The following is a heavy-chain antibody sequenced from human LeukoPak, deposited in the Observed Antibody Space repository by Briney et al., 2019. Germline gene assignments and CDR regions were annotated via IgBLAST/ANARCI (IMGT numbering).Heavy chain of an antibody. Sequence: ASVKVSCKTSGYTFRNYGITWVRQIPGQGLEWMGWISPYNGNTNYAQKLQGRVTMTTDTSTSTAYMELRSLTSDDTAVYYCARGGVTSVVDVWGKGATVTISS. CDR1: GYTFRNYG. J-gene: IGHJ6*04. V-gene: IGHV1-18*01. CDR2: ISPYNGNT. D-gene: IGHD4-23*01. CDR3: ARGGVTSVVDV.